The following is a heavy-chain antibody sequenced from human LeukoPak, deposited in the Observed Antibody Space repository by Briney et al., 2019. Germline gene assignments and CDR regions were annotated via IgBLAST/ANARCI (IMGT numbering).Heavy chain of an antibody. Sequence: SETLSLTCTVSGGSITSYYWSWIRQPPGKGLEWIGYIYYSGSTNYNPSLKSRVTISVDTSKNQFSLKLSSVTAADTAVYYCARGGVNYKIAGPWGQGALVAVSS. D-gene: IGHD3-10*01. J-gene: IGHJ5*02. CDR3: ARGGVNYKIAGP. V-gene: IGHV4-59*12. CDR2: IYYSGST. CDR1: GGSITSYY.